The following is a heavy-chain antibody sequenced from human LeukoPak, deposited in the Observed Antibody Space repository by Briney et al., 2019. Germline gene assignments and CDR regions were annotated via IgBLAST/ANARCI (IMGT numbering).Heavy chain of an antibody. CDR2: IYRGDST. V-gene: IGHV3-53*01. Sequence: PGGSLRLSCVAPGFTFTGHSMHWVRQAPGKGLEWVSVIYRGDSTYYADSVKGRFTISRDNFKNTLYLQMHSLRAEDTAVYYCARESLGSVDPRGYSTTVSQDVWGKGTTVTIS. CDR3: ARESLGSVDPRGYSTTVSQDV. J-gene: IGHJ6*03. CDR1: GFTFTGHS. D-gene: IGHD4-17*01.